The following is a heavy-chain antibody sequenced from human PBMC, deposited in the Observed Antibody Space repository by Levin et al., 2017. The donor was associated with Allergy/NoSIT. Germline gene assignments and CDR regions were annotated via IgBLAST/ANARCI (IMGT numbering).Heavy chain of an antibody. D-gene: IGHD2-2*01. CDR3: ARGYCSSTSCYPADY. V-gene: IGHV4-34*01. CDR2: INHSGST. J-gene: IGHJ4*02. CDR1: GGSFSGYY. Sequence: PSETLSLTCAVYGGSFSGYYWSWIRQPPGKGLEWIGEINHSGSTNYNPSLKSRVTISVDTSKNQFSLKLSSVTAADTAVYYCARGYCSSTSCYPADYWGQGTLVTVSS.